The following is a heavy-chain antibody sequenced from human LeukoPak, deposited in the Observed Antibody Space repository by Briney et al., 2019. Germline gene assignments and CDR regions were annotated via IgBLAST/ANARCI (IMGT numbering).Heavy chain of an antibody. CDR1: GFTFSSYG. V-gene: IGHV3-33*01. J-gene: IGHJ2*01. Sequence: GGSLRLSCAASGFTFSSYGMHWVRQAPGKGLEWVAVIWYDGSNKYYADSVKGRFTISRDNSKNTLYLQMNSLRAEDTAVYYCARDWNCSGGSCRRKKDWYFDLWGRGTLVTVSS. CDR3: ARDWNCSGGSCRRKKDWYFDL. D-gene: IGHD2-15*01. CDR2: IWYDGSNK.